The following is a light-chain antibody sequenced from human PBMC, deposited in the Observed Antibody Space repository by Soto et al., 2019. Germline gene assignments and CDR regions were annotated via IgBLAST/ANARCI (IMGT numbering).Light chain of an antibody. J-gene: IGLJ1*01. CDR3: CSYTSSTHYV. V-gene: IGLV2-18*02. CDR2: EVS. Sequence: QSALTQPPSVSGSPGQSVTISCTGTSSDVGSYNRVSWYQQPPGTAPKLMLYEVSNRPSGVPDRFSGSKSGNTASLTISGLQAEDEGDYYCCSYTSSTHYVFGTGTKLNVL. CDR1: SSDVGSYNR.